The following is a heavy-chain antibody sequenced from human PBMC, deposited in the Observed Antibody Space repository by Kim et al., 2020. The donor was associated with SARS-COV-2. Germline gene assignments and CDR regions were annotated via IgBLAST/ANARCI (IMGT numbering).Heavy chain of an antibody. Sequence: NTNYAQKLQGRVTVTTDTSTSTAYMELRSLRSDDTAVYYCAAGIAVAGWSWGQGTLVTVSS. D-gene: IGHD6-19*01. CDR2: NT. J-gene: IGHJ4*02. V-gene: IGHV1-18*01. CDR3: AAGIAVAGWS.